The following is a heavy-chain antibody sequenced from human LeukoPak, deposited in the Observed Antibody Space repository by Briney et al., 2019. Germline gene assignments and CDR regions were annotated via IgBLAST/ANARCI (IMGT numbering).Heavy chain of an antibody. CDR3: ARYRTRCSSYEY. J-gene: IGHJ4*03. CDR1: GLSLTPSGVG. Sequence: SGPTEILLTQTLTLTCTFSGLSLTPSGVGVGWIRQPPGKALEWLALIYWDDDKRYSPSLKSRLTITKDTSKNQVVLRMTNMDPVDTATYYCARYRTRCSSYEYWGQGTMVTVSS. CDR2: IYWDDDK. D-gene: IGHD2-2*01. V-gene: IGHV2-5*02.